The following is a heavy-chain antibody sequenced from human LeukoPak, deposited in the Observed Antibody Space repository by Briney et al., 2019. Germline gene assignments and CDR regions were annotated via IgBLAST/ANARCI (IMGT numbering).Heavy chain of an antibody. CDR1: GGSISSYY. CDR2: IYYSGST. J-gene: IGHJ5*02. D-gene: IGHD6-6*01. CDR3: ARVWGKSIAAPPGWFDP. V-gene: IGHV4-59*01. Sequence: SETLSLTCTVSGGSISSYYWSWIRQPPGKGLEWIGYIYYSGSTSYNPSLKSRVTMSVDTSKNQFSLKLGSVTAADTAVYFCARVWGKSIAAPPGWFDPWGQGTLVIVSS.